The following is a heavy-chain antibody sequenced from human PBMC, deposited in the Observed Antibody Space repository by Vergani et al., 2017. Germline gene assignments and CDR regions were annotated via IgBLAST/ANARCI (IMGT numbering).Heavy chain of an antibody. CDR2: ISGSGGST. Sequence: EVQLLESGGGLVQPGGSLRLSCAASGFTFSSYAMSWVRQAPGKGLEWVSAISGSGGSTYYADSVKGRFTISRDNSKNTLYLQMNSLRAEDTAVYYCATQDTAMSDYYYGMDVWGQGTTVTVSS. CDR3: ATQDTAMSDYYYGMDV. CDR1: GFTFSSYA. V-gene: IGHV3-23*01. J-gene: IGHJ6*02. D-gene: IGHD5-18*01.